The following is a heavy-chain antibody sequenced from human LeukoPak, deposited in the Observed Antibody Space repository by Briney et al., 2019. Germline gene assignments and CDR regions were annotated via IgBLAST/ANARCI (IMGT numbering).Heavy chain of an antibody. D-gene: IGHD3-9*01. J-gene: IGHJ4*02. V-gene: IGHV4-61*02. CDR3: ASGLRYFDLYY. CDR2: ISNSGNT. CDR1: GGSISSGSYY. Sequence: SETLSLTCTVSGGSISSGSYYWNWIRKPAGKGLEWIGRISNSGNTNYNPSITGRVTISRDTSNNQFSLKMNSVTAADTAVYYCASGLRYFDLYYWGQGTLVTVSS.